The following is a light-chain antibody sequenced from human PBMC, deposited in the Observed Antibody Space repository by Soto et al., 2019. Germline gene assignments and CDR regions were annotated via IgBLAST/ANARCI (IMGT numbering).Light chain of an antibody. CDR2: DVS. CDR3: SSYTSSSTLDV. Sequence: QSALTQPASVSGSPGQSITISCTGTSSDVGGYNYDSWYQQHPGKAPKLMIYDVSNRPSGVSNRFSGSKSGNTASLTISGLQAEDEADYYCSSYTSSSTLDVFGTGTKLTVL. CDR1: SSDVGGYNY. V-gene: IGLV2-14*01. J-gene: IGLJ1*01.